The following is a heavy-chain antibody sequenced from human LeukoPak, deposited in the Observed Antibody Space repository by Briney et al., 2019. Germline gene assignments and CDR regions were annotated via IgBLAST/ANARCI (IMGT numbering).Heavy chain of an antibody. D-gene: IGHD3-22*01. Sequence: ASVKVSCKASGYTFTSYDINWVRQATGQGLEWMGWMNPNSGNTGYAQKFQGRVTMTRNTSISTAYMELSSLGSEDTAVYYCARGDYDSSGYYQGYWGQGTLVTVSS. V-gene: IGHV1-8*01. CDR3: ARGDYDSSGYYQGY. J-gene: IGHJ4*02. CDR2: MNPNSGNT. CDR1: GYTFTSYD.